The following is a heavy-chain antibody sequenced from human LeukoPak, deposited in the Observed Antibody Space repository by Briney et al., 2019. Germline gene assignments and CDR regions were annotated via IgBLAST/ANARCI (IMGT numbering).Heavy chain of an antibody. Sequence: SQTLSLTCAISGDSVSSKSGAWNWIRQSPSRGLEWLGRIYYRSKWYDDYAVSVKSRITINPDTSKNQFSLQLNSVTPEDTAVYYCAHSYNGMDVWGQGTTVTVSS. CDR3: AHSYNGMDV. D-gene: IGHD2-15*01. J-gene: IGHJ6*02. CDR1: GDSVSSKSGA. V-gene: IGHV6-1*01. CDR2: IYYRSKWYD.